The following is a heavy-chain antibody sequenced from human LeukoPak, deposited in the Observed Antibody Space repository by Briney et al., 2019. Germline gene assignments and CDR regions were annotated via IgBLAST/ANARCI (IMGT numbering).Heavy chain of an antibody. CDR3: AVRRVDTAMVYYFDY. Sequence: GSSVKVSCKTSGGTFSSYAISWVRQTPGEGLEWIGRIIPILGIANYAQRFQGRVTITADKSTSPDYMELSSLRSEDTAVYYCAVRRVDTAMVYYFDYWGQGTLVTVSS. CDR1: GGTFSSYA. CDR2: IIPILGIA. J-gene: IGHJ4*02. D-gene: IGHD5-18*01. V-gene: IGHV1-69*04.